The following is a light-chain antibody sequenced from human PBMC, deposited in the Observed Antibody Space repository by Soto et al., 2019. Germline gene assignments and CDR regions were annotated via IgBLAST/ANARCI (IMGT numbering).Light chain of an antibody. CDR3: SSYTSSSTPYV. Sequence: QSVLTQPASVSGSPGQSITISCTGTSSDVGGYNYVSWCQQHPGKAPKLMIYDVSNRPSGVSNRFSGSKSGNTASLTISGLQAEDEADYYCSSYTSSSTPYVFGTGTKSPS. CDR2: DVS. CDR1: SSDVGGYNY. V-gene: IGLV2-14*01. J-gene: IGLJ1*01.